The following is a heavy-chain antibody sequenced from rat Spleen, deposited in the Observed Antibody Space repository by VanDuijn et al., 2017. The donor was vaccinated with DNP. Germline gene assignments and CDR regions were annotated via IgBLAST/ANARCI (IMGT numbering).Heavy chain of an antibody. D-gene: IGHD1-12*01. J-gene: IGHJ3*01. CDR2: INADGGST. CDR1: GFTFSSYW. Sequence: EVQLVETGGGLVQPGRSLKLSCVASGFTFSSYWMFWIRQAPGKGLEWVASINADGGSTSYSDSVKGRFTISRDNAKNTLYLQMNSLRSEDTATYYCARGDYRDSYAPNWFAYWGQGTLVTVSS. V-gene: IGHV5-58*01. CDR3: ARGDYRDSYAPNWFAY.